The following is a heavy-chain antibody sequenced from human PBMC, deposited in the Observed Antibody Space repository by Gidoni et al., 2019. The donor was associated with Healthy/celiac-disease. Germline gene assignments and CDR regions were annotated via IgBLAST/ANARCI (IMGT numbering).Heavy chain of an antibody. CDR2: IIPIFGTA. D-gene: IGHD5-18*01. CDR3: ARARRGYSYGYSYYYGMDV. J-gene: IGHJ6*02. Sequence: QVQLVQSGAEVKKPGSSVKVSCKASGGNFSSYAISWVRQAPGQGLEWMGGIIPIFGTANYAQKLQGRVTITADESTSTAYMELSSLRSEDTAVYYCARARRGYSYGYSYYYGMDVWGQGTTVTVSS. V-gene: IGHV1-69*01. CDR1: GGNFSSYA.